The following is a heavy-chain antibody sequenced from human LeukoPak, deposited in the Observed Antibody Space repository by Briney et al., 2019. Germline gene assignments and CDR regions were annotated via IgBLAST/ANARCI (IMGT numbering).Heavy chain of an antibody. D-gene: IGHD6-13*01. CDR3: ARDRAIAAAATYYYYGMDV. CDR1: GFTLDDYA. J-gene: IGHJ6*02. Sequence: PGGSLRLSCAASGFTLDDYAIHWVRQAPGKGLEWIGYIYYSGSTNYNPSLKSRVTISVDTSKNQFSLKLSSVTAADTAVYYCARDRAIAAAATYYYYGMDVWGQGTTVTVSS. CDR2: IYYSGST. V-gene: IGHV4-59*01.